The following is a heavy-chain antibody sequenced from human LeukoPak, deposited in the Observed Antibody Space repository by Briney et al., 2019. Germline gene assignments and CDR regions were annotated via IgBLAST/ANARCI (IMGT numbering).Heavy chain of an antibody. V-gene: IGHV5-51*01. D-gene: IGHD3-10*01. CDR3: ATLPGHGSGSYRKTNWFDP. J-gene: IGHJ5*02. CDR1: GYSFTSYW. Sequence: GESLKISCKGSGYSFTSYWIGWVRQMPGKGLEWMGIIYPGDSDTRYSPSFQGRVTISVDKSISTAYLQWSSLKASDTAMYYCATLPGHGSGSYRKTNWFDPWGQGTLVTVSS. CDR2: IYPGDSDT.